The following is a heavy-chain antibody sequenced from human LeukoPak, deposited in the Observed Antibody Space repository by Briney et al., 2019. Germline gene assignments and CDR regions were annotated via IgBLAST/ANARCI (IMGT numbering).Heavy chain of an antibody. Sequence: GGSLRLSCAASGFTFSSYAMSWVRQAPGKGLEWVSAISGSGGSTYYADSVKGRFTISRDNSKNTLYLQMNSLRAEDTAVYYCARGLSRYSGGWWEPSYFDYWGQGTLVTVSS. J-gene: IGHJ4*02. CDR2: ISGSGGST. D-gene: IGHD6-19*01. V-gene: IGHV3-23*01. CDR1: GFTFSSYA. CDR3: ARGLSRYSGGWWEPSYFDY.